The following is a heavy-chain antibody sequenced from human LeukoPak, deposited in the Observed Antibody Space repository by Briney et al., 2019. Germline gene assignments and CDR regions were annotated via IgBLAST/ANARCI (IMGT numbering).Heavy chain of an antibody. CDR2: IMPLFGTA. CDR1: GGTFNNSA. Sequence: ASVKVSCKTSGGTFNNSAISWVRQAPGQGLEWLGGIMPLFGTAGYAQKFQGRVTITKDESTRTVYLELTSLTSDDTAVYYCARDVHGDYGSGRFDPWGQGTLVSVPS. V-gene: IGHV1-69*05. CDR3: ARDVHGDYGSGRFDP. J-gene: IGHJ5*02. D-gene: IGHD4-17*01.